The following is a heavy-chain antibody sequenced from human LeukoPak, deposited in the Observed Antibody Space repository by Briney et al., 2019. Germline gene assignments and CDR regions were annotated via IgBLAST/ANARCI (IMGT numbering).Heavy chain of an antibody. J-gene: IGHJ4*02. CDR3: ARYTQTSGD. CDR1: GFTFSNCW. Sequence: TGGSLRLSCAASGFTFSNCWMSWVRQAPGKGLEWVASIKQDGSDKYYVDSVKGRFTISRDNAENSLYLQMNSLRAEDTAVYYCARYTQTSGDWGQGTLVTVSS. CDR2: IKQDGSDK. D-gene: IGHD7-27*01. V-gene: IGHV3-7*04.